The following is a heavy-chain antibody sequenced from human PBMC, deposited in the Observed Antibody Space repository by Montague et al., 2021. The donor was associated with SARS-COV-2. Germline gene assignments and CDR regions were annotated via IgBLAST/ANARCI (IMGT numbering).Heavy chain of an antibody. J-gene: IGHJ5*02. D-gene: IGHD1-20*01. CDR3: ARTEYNWNDWFDP. Sequence: SETLPLTCSVAGGSISSYYWSWIRQSPGKGLEWIGYIFHSGITDYKPSLKSRVTISVDMSKNQFSLQLDSVTAADSAVYYCARTEYNWNDWFDPWGQGTLVTVSS. CDR2: IFHSGIT. CDR1: GGSISSYY. V-gene: IGHV4-59*13.